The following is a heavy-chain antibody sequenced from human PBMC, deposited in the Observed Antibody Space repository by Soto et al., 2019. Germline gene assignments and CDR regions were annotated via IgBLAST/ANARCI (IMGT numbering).Heavy chain of an antibody. CDR1: GYTFTSYG. D-gene: IGHD4-17*01. Sequence: QVQLVQSGAEVKKPGASVKVSCKASGYTFTSYGISWVRQAPGQGLEWMGWISAYNGNTNYAQKLQGRVTMTTDTSTSTAYMELRSMRSDDTAVYYCAREPYGDYARGYFQHWGQGTLVTVSS. V-gene: IGHV1-18*01. J-gene: IGHJ1*01. CDR3: AREPYGDYARGYFQH. CDR2: ISAYNGNT.